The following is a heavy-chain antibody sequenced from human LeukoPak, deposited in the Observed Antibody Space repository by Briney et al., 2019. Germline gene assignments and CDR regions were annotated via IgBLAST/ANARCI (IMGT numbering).Heavy chain of an antibody. D-gene: IGHD1-26*01. J-gene: IGHJ4*02. V-gene: IGHV4-59*01. CDR3: AREEALGSGSFDY. CDR1: GFTFTTYW. CDR2: IYYSGST. Sequence: PGGSLRLSCAASGFTFTTYWMSWVRQPPGKGLEWIGYIYYSGSTSYNPSLKSRVTISVDTSKNQFSLKLSSVTAVDTAVYYCAREEALGSGSFDYWGQGTLVTVSS.